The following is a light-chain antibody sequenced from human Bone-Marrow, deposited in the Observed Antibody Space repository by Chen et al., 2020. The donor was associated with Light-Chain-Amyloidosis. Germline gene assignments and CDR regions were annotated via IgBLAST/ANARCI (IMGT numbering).Light chain of an antibody. CDR2: GAS. CDR1: QSVSTN. V-gene: IGKV3-15*01. J-gene: IGKJ1*01. Sequence: EIVMRQSPATLSVSPGERATLSCRASQSVSTNLAWYQQKPGQAPRLLIYGASARHTGIPAGFSGSGAGTDFTLTISSLQSEDSAVYYCQQYYNWPRTFGQGTKVEIK. CDR3: QQYYNWPRT.